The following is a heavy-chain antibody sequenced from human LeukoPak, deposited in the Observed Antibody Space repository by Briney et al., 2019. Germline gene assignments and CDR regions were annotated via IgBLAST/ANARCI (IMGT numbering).Heavy chain of an antibody. J-gene: IGHJ3*02. CDR1: GYTFTSYG. D-gene: IGHD3-22*01. V-gene: IGHV1-18*01. CDR2: ISAYNGNT. CDR3: ARGKSVVIITKDGAFDI. Sequence: ASVKVSCKASGYTFTSYGISWVRQAPGQGLEWMGWISAYNGNTNYAQKFQGRVTITADESTSTAYMELSSLRSEDTAVYYCARGKSVVIITKDGAFDIWGQGTMVTVSS.